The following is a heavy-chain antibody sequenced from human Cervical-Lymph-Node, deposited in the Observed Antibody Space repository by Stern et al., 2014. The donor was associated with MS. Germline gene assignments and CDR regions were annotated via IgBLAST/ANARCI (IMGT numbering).Heavy chain of an antibody. CDR3: ATHAPGVVPAALDY. D-gene: IGHD2-2*01. CDR1: GFSHSTSGVG. CDR2: IYWDDSK. V-gene: IGHV2-5*02. Sequence: ESGPTLVKPTQTLTLTCTFSGFSHSTSGVGVGWIRQPPGKALEWLGFIYWDDSKRYSPSLKNRLTITKDTSKNQVVLTMNNMDPVDTATFYCATHAPGVVPAALDYWGQGTLVTVS. J-gene: IGHJ4*02.